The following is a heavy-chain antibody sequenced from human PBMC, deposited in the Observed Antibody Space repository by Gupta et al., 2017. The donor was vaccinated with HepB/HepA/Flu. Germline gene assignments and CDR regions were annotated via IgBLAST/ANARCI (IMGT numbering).Heavy chain of an antibody. CDR3: ARGISDYDSSVYPLLFH. D-gene: IGHD3-22*01. Sequence: QVQLVQSGAEVKKPGASVKVSCKASGFTFTNYAINWVRQATGQGLEWMGGMNPNNGDTGYALKFQGRGTMTRDNSIRTAYMELSSLRVEDTAVYYCARGISDYDSSVYPLLFHWGQGTLVTVSS. J-gene: IGHJ4*02. V-gene: IGHV1-8*01. CDR1: GFTFTNYA. CDR2: MNPNNGDT.